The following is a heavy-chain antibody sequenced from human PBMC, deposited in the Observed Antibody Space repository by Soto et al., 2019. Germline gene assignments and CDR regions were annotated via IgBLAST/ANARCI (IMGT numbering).Heavy chain of an antibody. J-gene: IGHJ6*02. CDR3: AKDRAGDSRGRDV. CDR2: ISYDGSHK. Sequence: QVQLVESGGGVAQPGRSLRLSCAVSGFTFTSFGMHWVRQAPGKGLEWVALISYDGSHKYYADSVKGPFTISRDNSKNTRYRQVNSLSREDTAVYYCAKDRAGDSRGRDVWGQGTKGTVSS. CDR1: GFTFTSFG. V-gene: IGHV3-30*18. D-gene: IGHD3-22*01.